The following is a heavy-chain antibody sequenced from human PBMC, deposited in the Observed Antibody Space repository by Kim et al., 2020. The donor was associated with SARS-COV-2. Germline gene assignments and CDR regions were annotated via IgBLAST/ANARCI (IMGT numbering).Heavy chain of an antibody. Sequence: GGSLRLSCAASGFTFSSYAMHWVRQAPGKGLEWVSVISYDGSNKYYADSVKGRFTISRDNSKNTLYLQMTSLRAEDTAVYYCARGLSGLLDNLNDVFDY. J-gene: IGHJ4*01. D-gene: IGHD3-9*01. V-gene: IGHV3-30*04. CDR3: ARGLSGLLDNLNDVFDY. CDR1: GFTFSSYA. CDR2: ISYDGSNK.